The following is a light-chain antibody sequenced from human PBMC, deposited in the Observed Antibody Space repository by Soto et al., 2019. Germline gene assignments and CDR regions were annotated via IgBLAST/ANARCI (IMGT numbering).Light chain of an antibody. V-gene: IGLV2-23*01. J-gene: IGLJ1*01. Sequence: QSVLTQPASVSGSPGQSITISCTGTSSDVGSYNLVSWYQQHPGKAPKLMIYEGSKRPSGVSNRFSGSKSGNTASLTISGLQAEDEADYYCCSYAGSSTNYVFGNATKVTVX. CDR2: EGS. CDR1: SSDVGSYNL. CDR3: CSYAGSSTNYV.